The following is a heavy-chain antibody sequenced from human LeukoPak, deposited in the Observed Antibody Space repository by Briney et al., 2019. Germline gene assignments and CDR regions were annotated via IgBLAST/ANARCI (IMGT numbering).Heavy chain of an antibody. V-gene: IGHV1-2*02. J-gene: IGHJ6*02. Sequence: GASVKVSCKASGYTFTGYYMHWVRQAPGQGLEWMGWINPNSGGTNYAQKFQGRVTMTRDTSISTAYMELSRLRSDDTAVYYCARVAVVVPAAKVNYYYYYGMDVWGQGTTVTVSS. D-gene: IGHD2-2*01. CDR3: ARVAVVVPAAKVNYYYYYGMDV. CDR1: GYTFTGYY. CDR2: INPNSGGT.